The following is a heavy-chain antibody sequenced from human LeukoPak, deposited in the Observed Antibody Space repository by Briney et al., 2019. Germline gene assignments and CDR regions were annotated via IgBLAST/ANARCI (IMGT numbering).Heavy chain of an antibody. CDR1: GGSISSYY. J-gene: IGHJ1*01. CDR2: IYYSGST. V-gene: IGHV4-59*08. D-gene: IGHD3-22*01. CDR3: ARGVSYYDSSGYYNEYFQH. Sequence: SSETLSLTCTGAGGSISSYYWSWIRQPPGKGLEWIGYIYYSGSTNYNPSLKSRVTISVDTSKNQFSLKLSSVTAADTAVYYCARGVSYYDSSGYYNEYFQHWGQGTLVTVSS.